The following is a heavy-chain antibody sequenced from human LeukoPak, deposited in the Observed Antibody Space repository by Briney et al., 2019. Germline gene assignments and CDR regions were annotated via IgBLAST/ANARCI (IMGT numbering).Heavy chain of an antibody. CDR2: ISSSSSCI. V-gene: IGHV3-21*01. CDR3: ARDAQWLVPEGYYYYMDV. Sequence: GGSLRLSCARSGFTFSPYNMNWFRPAPGKGLERVSSISSSSSCIFYADSVKGRFTMSRDNAKNSLYLQMNSLRAEDTAVYYCARDAQWLVPEGYYYYMDVWGKGTTVTVSS. J-gene: IGHJ6*03. CDR1: GFTFSPYN. D-gene: IGHD6-19*01.